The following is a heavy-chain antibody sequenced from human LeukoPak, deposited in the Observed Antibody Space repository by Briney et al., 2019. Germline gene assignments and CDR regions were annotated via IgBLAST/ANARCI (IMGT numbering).Heavy chain of an antibody. CDR2: IYYSGST. CDR3: ARLNGDWFDP. CDR1: GGSITSYY. J-gene: IGHJ5*02. Sequence: PSETLSLTCSVSGGSITSYYWFWIRQPPGKGLEWIGYIYYSGSTNYNPSLKSRVTISVDTSKNQFSLKLSSVTAADTAVYYCARLNGDWFDPWGQGTLVTVSS. V-gene: IGHV4-59*01. D-gene: IGHD4-17*01.